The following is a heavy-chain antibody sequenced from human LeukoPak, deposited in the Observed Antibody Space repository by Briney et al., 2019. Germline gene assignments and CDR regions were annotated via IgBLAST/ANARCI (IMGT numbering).Heavy chain of an antibody. V-gene: IGHV4-59*01. J-gene: IGHJ5*02. CDR2: IYYSGNS. CDR1: GGSISSYY. CDR3: ARDLGYCSTASCYAWFDP. D-gene: IGHD2-2*01. Sequence: SESLPLTCTVSGGSISSYYWSWIRQPPGKGLEWIGYIYYSGNSNYNPSLNSRVTISVDTSKNQFSLRLSSVTAADTAIYYCARDLGYCSTASCYAWFDPWGQGTLVTVSS.